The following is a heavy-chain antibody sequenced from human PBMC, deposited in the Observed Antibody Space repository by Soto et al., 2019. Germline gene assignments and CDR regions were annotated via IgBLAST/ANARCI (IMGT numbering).Heavy chain of an antibody. CDR3: ARRGPECGGGWVSRCFRR. CDR1: GFTFSSYA. V-gene: IGHV3-30-3*01. CDR2: ISSDGSKK. D-gene: IGHD2-21*02. Sequence: QVQLVESGGGVVQPGRSLRLSCAASGFTFSSYAMHWVRQAPDKGLEWVAVISSDGSKKYYADSVKGRFTISRDSSRNALYLQMNSLRGEDTALYSCARRGPECGGGWVSRCFRRWGQGTLVAVSS. J-gene: IGHJ1*01.